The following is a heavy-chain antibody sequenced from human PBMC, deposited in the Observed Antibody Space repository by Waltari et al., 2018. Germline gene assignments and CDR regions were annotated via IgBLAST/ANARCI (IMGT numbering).Heavy chain of an antibody. D-gene: IGHD1-26*01. CDR1: GYSISSGYY. J-gene: IGHJ4*02. CDR3: ARAIGGSYQN. CDR2: IYHSGST. V-gene: IGHV4-38-2*02. Sequence: QVQLQESGPGLVKPSETLSLTCTVSGYSISSGYYWGWIRQPPGKGLEWIGSIYHSGSTYTNPSLKSRVTISVDTSKNQFSLKLSSVTAADTAVYYCARAIGGSYQNWGQGTLVTVSS.